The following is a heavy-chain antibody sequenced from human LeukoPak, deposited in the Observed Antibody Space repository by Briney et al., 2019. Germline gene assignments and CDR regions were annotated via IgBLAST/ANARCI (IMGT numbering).Heavy chain of an antibody. J-gene: IGHJ3*02. CDR1: AGSISSGDYY. V-gene: IGHV4-61*02. Sequence: PSETLSLTCTVSAGSISSGDYYWSWIRQPGGKGLEWIGRIYSPGTNYNYNPSLKSRVTISIDTSKNQFSLKLTSVTAADTAVYYCARGIGTSYDSSRDAFDMWGQGTMVTVSS. CDR3: ARGIGTSYDSSRDAFDM. D-gene: IGHD3-22*01. CDR2: IYSPGTN.